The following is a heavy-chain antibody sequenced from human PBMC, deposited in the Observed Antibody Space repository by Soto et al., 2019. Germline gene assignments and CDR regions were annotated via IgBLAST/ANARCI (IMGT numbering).Heavy chain of an antibody. J-gene: IGHJ4*02. Sequence: PGGSLRLSCAASGFTFSDYYMSWIRQAPGKGLEWVSYISSSSSYTNYADSVKGRFTISRDNAKNSLYLQMHSLRAEDTAMYYCARGQGDYSYVFSIHYWGQGPRVTVPS. CDR2: ISSSSSYT. V-gene: IGHV3-11*05. D-gene: IGHD4-4*01. CDR1: GFTFSDYY. CDR3: ARGQGDYSYVFSIHY.